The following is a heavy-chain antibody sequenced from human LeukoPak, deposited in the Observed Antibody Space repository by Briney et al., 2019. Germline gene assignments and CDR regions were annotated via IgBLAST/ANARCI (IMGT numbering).Heavy chain of an antibody. Sequence: SETLSLTCAVYGGSFSGYYGSWIRQPPGKGLEWVGEINHSGSTNYNPSLKSRVTISVDTSKNQFSLKLSSVTAADTAVYYCARERRYYYGSGSCPYWGQGTLVTVSS. J-gene: IGHJ4*02. CDR1: GGSFSGYY. D-gene: IGHD3-10*01. CDR3: ARERRYYYGSGSCPY. V-gene: IGHV4-34*01. CDR2: INHSGST.